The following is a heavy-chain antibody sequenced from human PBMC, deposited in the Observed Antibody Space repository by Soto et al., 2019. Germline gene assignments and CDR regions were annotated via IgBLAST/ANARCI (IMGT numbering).Heavy chain of an antibody. Sequence: PGGSLRLSCAASGFTVSSNYMSWVRQAPGKGLEWVSVIYSGGTIYYADSVKGRFTISRDNAKNSLYLQMNSLRDEDTAVYYCARDLDGDSAYWGQGTLVTVSS. V-gene: IGHV3-53*01. CDR2: IYSGGTI. CDR1: GFTVSSNY. J-gene: IGHJ4*02. CDR3: ARDLDGDSAY. D-gene: IGHD5-12*01.